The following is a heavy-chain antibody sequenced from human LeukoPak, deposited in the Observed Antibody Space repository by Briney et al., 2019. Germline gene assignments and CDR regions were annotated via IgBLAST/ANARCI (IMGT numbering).Heavy chain of an antibody. D-gene: IGHD6-13*01. CDR3: ARDIAAAGTRGDY. J-gene: IGHJ4*02. CDR1: GGTFSSYA. Sequence: SVKVSCKASGGTFSSYAISWVRQAPGQGLEWMGGIIPIFGTANYAQTLQGRVTMTTDTSTSTAYMELRSLRSDDPAVYYCARDIAAAGTRGDYWGQGTLVTVSS. CDR2: IIPIFGTA. V-gene: IGHV1-69*05.